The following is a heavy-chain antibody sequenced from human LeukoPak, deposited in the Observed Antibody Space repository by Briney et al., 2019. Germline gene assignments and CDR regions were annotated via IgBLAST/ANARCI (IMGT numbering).Heavy chain of an antibody. CDR2: IKQDGSER. CDR3: ARDWGAYYHFFDY. J-gene: IGHJ4*02. Sequence: GGSLRLSCEASGFSMSVYWMSWVRQAPGKGLERVGNIKQDGSERNYVDSVKGRFTISRDNAKKSLYLQMDSLRAEDAAVYYCARDWGAYYHFFDYWGQGTLVTVSS. CDR1: GFSMSVYW. V-gene: IGHV3-7*01. D-gene: IGHD3-22*01.